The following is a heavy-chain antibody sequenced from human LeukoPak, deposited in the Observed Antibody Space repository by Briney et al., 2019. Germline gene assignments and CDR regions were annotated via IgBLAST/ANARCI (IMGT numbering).Heavy chain of an antibody. CDR1: GFTFSGSG. V-gene: IGHV3-30*02. J-gene: IGHJ4*02. Sequence: LTGGSLRLSCAASGFTFSGSGMHWVRQAPGKGLEWVAFIRYHGSDKYYADSVKGRFTISRDNSKNTLYLQMNSLRLEDTSVYFCARSPTSWYFDYWGQGTLVTVSS. D-gene: IGHD2-2*01. CDR3: ARSPTSWYFDY. CDR2: IRYHGSDK.